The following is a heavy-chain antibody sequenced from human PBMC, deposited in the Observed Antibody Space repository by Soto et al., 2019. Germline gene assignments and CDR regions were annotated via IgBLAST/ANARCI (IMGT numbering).Heavy chain of an antibody. J-gene: IGHJ6*02. D-gene: IGHD5-12*01. CDR2: IWYDGSNK. CDR3: ARGDSGYDGSYYYYGMDV. Sequence: QVQLVESGGGVVQPGRSLRLSCAASGFTFSSYGMHWVRQAPGKGLEWVAVIWYDGSNKYYADSVKGRFTISRDNSKNTLYLQMNSLGAEDTAVYYCARGDSGYDGSYYYYGMDVWGQGTTVTVS. V-gene: IGHV3-33*01. CDR1: GFTFSSYG.